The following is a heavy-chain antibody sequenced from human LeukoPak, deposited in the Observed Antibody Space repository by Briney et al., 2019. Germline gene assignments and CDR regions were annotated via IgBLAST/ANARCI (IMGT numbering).Heavy chain of an antibody. J-gene: IGHJ4*02. CDR1: GGSISSSSYY. V-gene: IGHV4-39*07. Sequence: SETLSLTCTVSGGSISSSSYYWGWIRQPPGKGLEWIGSIYYSGSTYYNPSLKSRVTISVDTSKNQFSLKLSSVTAADTAVYYCAREVYGDPRIDYWGQGTLVTVSS. CDR3: AREVYGDPRIDY. CDR2: IYYSGST. D-gene: IGHD4-17*01.